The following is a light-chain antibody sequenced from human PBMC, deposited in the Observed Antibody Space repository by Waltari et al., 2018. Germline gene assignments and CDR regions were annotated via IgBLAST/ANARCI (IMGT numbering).Light chain of an antibody. CDR1: SSDIASYNY. J-gene: IGLJ1*01. CDR2: DVT. Sequence: QSALTQPASVSGSPGQSITISCTGTSSDIASYNYVSWYQQYPGEAPQLIIYDVTSRPSGVSSRFSGSKSGHTAFLTISGLQAEDEADFFCSSYTTSWTYVFGTGTTVNVL. V-gene: IGLV2-14*03. CDR3: SSYTTSWTYV.